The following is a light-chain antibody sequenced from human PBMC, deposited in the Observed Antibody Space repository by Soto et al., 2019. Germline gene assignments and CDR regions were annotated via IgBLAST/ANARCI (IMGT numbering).Light chain of an antibody. Sequence: QSVLTQPPSASGSPGQSVTISCTGTGSDIGGYNFVSWYQQHPGKVPKLIIYEVNKRPSGVPDRFSGSKSGNTASLTVSGLQADDEADYYCSSYAGTNNRYVFGTGTKLIVL. J-gene: IGLJ1*01. CDR1: GSDIGGYNF. CDR3: SSYAGTNNRYV. V-gene: IGLV2-8*01. CDR2: EVN.